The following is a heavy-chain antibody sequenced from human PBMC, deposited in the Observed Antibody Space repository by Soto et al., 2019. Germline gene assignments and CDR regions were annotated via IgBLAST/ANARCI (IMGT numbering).Heavy chain of an antibody. Sequence: SETLSLTCTVSGGSISGYYWSWIRQPPGKGLEWIGYIYYSGSTNYNPSLKSRVTISVDTSKNQFSLKLSFVTAADTAVYYCARVASPRYDFWSGSDYNWFDPWGQGTLVTVSS. J-gene: IGHJ5*02. CDR3: ARVASPRYDFWSGSDYNWFDP. CDR1: GGSISGYY. D-gene: IGHD3-3*01. CDR2: IYYSGST. V-gene: IGHV4-59*01.